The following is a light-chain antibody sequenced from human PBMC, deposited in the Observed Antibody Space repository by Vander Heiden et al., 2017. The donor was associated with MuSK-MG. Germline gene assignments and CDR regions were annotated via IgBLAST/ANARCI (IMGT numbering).Light chain of an antibody. V-gene: IGLV3-21*04. J-gene: IGLJ3*02. Sequence: SYVLTQPPSVSVAPGQTASITCARNHIGSKSVHWYQQKPGQAPILAIYYDSDRPSGIPERFSGSNSGDTATLTISRVEAGDEADYYCQVWDSSTDHRVFGGGTTLTVL. CDR1: HIGSKS. CDR2: YDS. CDR3: QVWDSSTDHRV.